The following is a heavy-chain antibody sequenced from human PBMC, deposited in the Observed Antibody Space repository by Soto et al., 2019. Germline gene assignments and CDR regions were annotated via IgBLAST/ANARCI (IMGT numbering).Heavy chain of an antibody. CDR1: GDAISSSTYY. Sequence: SETLSLTCTVSGDAISSSTYYWCWIRQPPGKGLEWIGCIYHTGTTYHNPSLKSRVTISVDTSKNQFSLKLSSVTAADTAVYYCARPYFSSSSMFDYWGQGTLVTVSS. D-gene: IGHD6-6*01. J-gene: IGHJ4*02. V-gene: IGHV4-39*01. CDR2: IYHTGTT. CDR3: ARPYFSSSSMFDY.